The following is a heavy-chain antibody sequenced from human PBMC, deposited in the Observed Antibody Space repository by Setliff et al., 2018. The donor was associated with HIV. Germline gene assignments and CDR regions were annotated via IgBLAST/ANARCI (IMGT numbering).Heavy chain of an antibody. D-gene: IGHD2-15*01. CDR1: GFTFSGYS. J-gene: IGHJ3*02. Sequence: GESLRLSCAASGFTFSGYSMNWVRQAPGKGLEWVSSISSSGSYIYYADSMKGRFTISRDNAKNSLYLQMNSLRAEDTAVYYCARIVVAASDAFDIWGQGTKVTVSS. CDR3: ARIVVAASDAFDI. V-gene: IGHV3-21*06. CDR2: ISSSGSYI.